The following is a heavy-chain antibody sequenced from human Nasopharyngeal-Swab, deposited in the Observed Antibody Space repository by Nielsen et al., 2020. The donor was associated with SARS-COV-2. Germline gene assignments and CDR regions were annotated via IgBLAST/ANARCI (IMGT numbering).Heavy chain of an antibody. D-gene: IGHD1-26*01. V-gene: IGHV3-30-3*01. CDR1: GFTFSSYA. J-gene: IGHJ4*02. Sequence: GGSLRLSCAASGFTFSSYAMHWVRQAPGKGLEWVAVISYDGSNKYYADSVKGRFTISRDNSKNTLYLQMNSLRAEDTAVYYCARVPYSGSRGVGYWGQGTLVTVSS. CDR2: ISYDGSNK. CDR3: ARVPYSGSRGVGY.